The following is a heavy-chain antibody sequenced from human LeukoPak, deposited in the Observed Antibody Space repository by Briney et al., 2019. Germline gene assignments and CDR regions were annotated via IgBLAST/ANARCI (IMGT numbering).Heavy chain of an antibody. D-gene: IGHD5-24*01. CDR3: VRVLWSGYNGHYFDY. V-gene: IGHV4-31*03. Sequence: SETLSLTCTVSGGSISSGGYYWSWIRQHPGKGLEWIGYIYYRGSAYYNPSLKSRITISVDTSKNQFSLKLNSVTAADTAVYYCVRVLWSGYNGHYFDYWGQGTLVTVSS. CDR2: IYYRGSA. CDR1: GGSISSGGYY. J-gene: IGHJ4*02.